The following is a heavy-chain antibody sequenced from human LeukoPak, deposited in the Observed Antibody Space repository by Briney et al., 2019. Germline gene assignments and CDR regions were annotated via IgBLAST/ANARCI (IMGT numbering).Heavy chain of an antibody. CDR3: ARAGLRYPPSLD. V-gene: IGHV1-46*01. CDR2: INPSGGST. D-gene: IGHD3-9*01. CDR1: GYTFTSYY. J-gene: IGHJ4*02. Sequence: ASVKVSCKASGYTFTSYYMHWVRQAPGQGLGWMGIINPSGGSTNYAQKLQGRVTMTTDTSTSTAYMELRGLRSDDTAVYYCARAGLRYPPSLDWGQGTLVTVSS.